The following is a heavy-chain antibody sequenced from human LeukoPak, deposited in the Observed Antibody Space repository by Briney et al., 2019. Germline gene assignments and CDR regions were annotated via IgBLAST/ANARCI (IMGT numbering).Heavy chain of an antibody. V-gene: IGHV5-51*01. CDR1: GYSFTSYW. Sequence: GESLQISCQGSGYSFTSYWIGWVRQMPGKGLEWMGIIYPGDSDTRYSPSFQGQVTISADKSISTAYLQWSSLKASDTAMYYCARLPYYYDSSGIGDAFDIWGQGTMVTVSS. CDR2: IYPGDSDT. D-gene: IGHD3-22*01. J-gene: IGHJ3*02. CDR3: ARLPYYYDSSGIGDAFDI.